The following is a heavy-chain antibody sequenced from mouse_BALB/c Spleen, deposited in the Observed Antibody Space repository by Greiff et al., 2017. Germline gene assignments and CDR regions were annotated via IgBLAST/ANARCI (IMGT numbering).Heavy chain of an antibody. CDR2: ILPGSGST. J-gene: IGHJ4*01. D-gene: IGHD2-14*01. Sequence: VQLQQSGAELMKPGASVKISCKATGYTFSSYWIEWVKQRPGHGLEWIGEILPGSGSTNYNEKFKGKATFTADTSSNTAYMQLSSLTSEDSAVYYCARDYRCEKGAMDYWGQGTSVTVSS. CDR3: ARDYRCEKGAMDY. CDR1: GYTFSSYW. V-gene: IGHV1-9*01.